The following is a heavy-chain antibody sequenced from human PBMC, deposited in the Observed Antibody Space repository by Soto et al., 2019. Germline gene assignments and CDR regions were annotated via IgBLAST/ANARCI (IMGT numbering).Heavy chain of an antibody. CDR1: GYTFTSYD. CDR2: LNPNSGNT. Sequence: QIQLVQSGAEVKKPGASVKVSCKASGYTFTSYDLNWVRQATGQGLEWMGWLNPNSGNTGYAQKFQGRVTMTRDTSISTAYMELTSLRSEDTAVYYCARWGVAAPGIDYWGQGTLVTVSS. CDR3: ARWGVAAPGIDY. V-gene: IGHV1-8*01. J-gene: IGHJ4*02. D-gene: IGHD2-15*01.